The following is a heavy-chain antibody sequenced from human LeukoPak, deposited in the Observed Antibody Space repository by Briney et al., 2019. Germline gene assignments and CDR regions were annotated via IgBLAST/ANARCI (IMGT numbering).Heavy chain of an antibody. D-gene: IGHD3-22*01. CDR3: ARQSGYYDSSGYRRDAFDI. CDR1: GGSISSYY. Sequence: SETLSLTCTVSGGSISSYYWSWIRQPPGKGLEWIGYIYTSGSTNYNPSLKSRVTISVDTSKNQFSLKLSSVTAADTAVYYCARQSGYYDSSGYRRDAFDIWGQGTMVTVSS. J-gene: IGHJ3*02. CDR2: IYTSGST. V-gene: IGHV4-4*09.